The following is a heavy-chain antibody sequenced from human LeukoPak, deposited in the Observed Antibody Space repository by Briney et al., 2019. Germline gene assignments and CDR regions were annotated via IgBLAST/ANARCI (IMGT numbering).Heavy chain of an antibody. CDR1: GGSFSGYY. V-gene: IGHV4-34*01. Sequence: PSETLSLTCAVYGGSFSGYYWSWIRQPPGKGLEWIGEINHSGSTNYNPSLKSRVTIPVDTSKNQLSLKLSSVTAADTAVYYCARGAIVVVPAAIRHWFDPWGQGTLVTVSS. J-gene: IGHJ5*02. CDR3: ARGAIVVVPAAIRHWFDP. CDR2: INHSGST. D-gene: IGHD2-2*01.